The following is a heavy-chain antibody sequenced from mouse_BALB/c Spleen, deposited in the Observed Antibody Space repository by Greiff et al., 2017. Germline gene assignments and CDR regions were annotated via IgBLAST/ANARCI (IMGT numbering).Heavy chain of an antibody. J-gene: IGHJ2*01. CDR1: GYTFTSYW. CDR3: AEGNYHYFDY. CDR2: IFPGTGTT. D-gene: IGHD2-1*01. V-gene: IGHV1S132*01. Sequence: QVQLQQSGAELVKPGASVKLSCKTSGYTFTSYWIQWVKQRPGQGLGWIGEIFPGTGTTYYNEKFKGKATLTIDTSSSTAYMQLSSLTSEDSAVYYCAEGNYHYFDYWGQGTTLTVSS.